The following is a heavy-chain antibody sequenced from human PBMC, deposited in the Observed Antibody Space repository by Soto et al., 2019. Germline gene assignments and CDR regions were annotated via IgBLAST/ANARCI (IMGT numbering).Heavy chain of an antibody. V-gene: IGHV3-33*01. J-gene: IGHJ4*02. CDR3: ARDRKTAQLWLLFDY. D-gene: IGHD5-18*01. CDR1: GFTFSSYG. Sequence: PGGSLRLSCAASGFTFSSYGMHWVRQAPGKGLEWVAVIWYDGSNKYYADSVKGRFTISRDNSKNTLYLQMNSLRAEDTAVYYCARDRKTAQLWLLFDYWGQGTLVTSPQ. CDR2: IWYDGSNK.